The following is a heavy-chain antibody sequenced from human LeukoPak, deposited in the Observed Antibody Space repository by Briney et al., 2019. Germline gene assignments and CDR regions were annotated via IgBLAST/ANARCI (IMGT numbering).Heavy chain of an antibody. Sequence: GGSLRLSCAASGFTFSNYWMSWVRQAPGKGLEWVSVIYSGGSTYYADSVKGRFTISRDNSKNTLYLQMNSLRAEDTAVYYCARANGEGDDAFDIWGQGTMVTVSS. J-gene: IGHJ3*02. V-gene: IGHV3-53*01. CDR3: ARANGEGDDAFDI. D-gene: IGHD4-17*01. CDR2: IYSGGST. CDR1: GFTFSNYW.